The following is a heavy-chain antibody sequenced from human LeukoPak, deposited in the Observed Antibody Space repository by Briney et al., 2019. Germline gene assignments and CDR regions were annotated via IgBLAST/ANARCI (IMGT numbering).Heavy chain of an antibody. V-gene: IGHV3-30*18. CDR2: ISYDGSNK. Sequence: GGSLRLSCAASGFTFSSYGMHWVRQAPGKGLEWVAVISYDGSNKYYADSVKGRFTISRDNSKNTLYLQMNSLRAEDTAVYYCAXXXHFDYWGQGTLVTVSS. CDR3: AXXXHFDY. J-gene: IGHJ4*02. CDR1: GFTFSSYG.